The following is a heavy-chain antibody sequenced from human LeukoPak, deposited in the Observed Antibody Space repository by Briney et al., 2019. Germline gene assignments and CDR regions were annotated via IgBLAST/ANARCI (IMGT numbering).Heavy chain of an antibody. V-gene: IGHV4-59*01. CDR3: AREDYGGNSGI. Sequence: SETLSLTCTVSGDSISNYYWSWIRQPPGKGLEWIGYIFYSGSTNYNPSLTSRATISVDTSKSHFSLKLSSVTAADTAVYYCAREDYGGNSGIWGQGTLVTVSS. CDR2: IFYSGST. D-gene: IGHD4-23*01. J-gene: IGHJ4*02. CDR1: GDSISNYY.